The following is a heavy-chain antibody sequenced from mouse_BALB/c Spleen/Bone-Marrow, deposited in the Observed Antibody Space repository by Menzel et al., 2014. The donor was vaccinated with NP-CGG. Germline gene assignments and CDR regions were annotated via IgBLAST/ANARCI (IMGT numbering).Heavy chain of an antibody. V-gene: IGHV5-4*02. J-gene: IGHJ2*01. Sequence: EVKLMESGGGLMKPGGSLKLSCAASGFTFSDYYMYWVRQTPEKRLEWVATISDGGTYSYYADSVKGRFTISRDNAKSNLYLQMNSLKSEDTAMYYCARDMGDHWGQGTTLTVSS. CDR2: ISDGGTYS. CDR1: GFTFSDYY. CDR3: ARDMGDH. D-gene: IGHD1-1*02.